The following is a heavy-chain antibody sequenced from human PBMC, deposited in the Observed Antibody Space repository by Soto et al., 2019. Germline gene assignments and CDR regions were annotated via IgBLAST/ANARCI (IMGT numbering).Heavy chain of an antibody. CDR1: GFTFSSYA. D-gene: IGHD6-13*01. Sequence: GGSLRLSCAASGFTFSSYAMSWVRQAPGKGLEWVSAISGSGGSTYYADSVKGRFTISRDNSKNTLYLQMNSLRAEDTAVYYCAKERSAPGAAAGTRDLDYWGQGTLVTVSS. J-gene: IGHJ4*02. CDR3: AKERSAPGAAAGTRDLDY. CDR2: ISGSGGST. V-gene: IGHV3-23*01.